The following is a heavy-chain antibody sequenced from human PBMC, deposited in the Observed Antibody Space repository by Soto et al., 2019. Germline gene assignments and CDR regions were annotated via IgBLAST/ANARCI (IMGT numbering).Heavy chain of an antibody. Sequence: SETLSLTCAVYGGSFSGYYWSCIRQPPWKGLEWIGEINHSGSTNYNPSLKSRVTISVDTSKNQFSLKLSSVTAADTAVYYCARLTIAAADTPFFDYWGQGTLVTVSS. J-gene: IGHJ4*02. V-gene: IGHV4-34*01. D-gene: IGHD6-13*01. CDR3: ARLTIAAADTPFFDY. CDR1: GGSFSGYY. CDR2: INHSGST.